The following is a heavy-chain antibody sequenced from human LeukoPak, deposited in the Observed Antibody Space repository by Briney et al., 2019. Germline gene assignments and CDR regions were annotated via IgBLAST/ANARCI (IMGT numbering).Heavy chain of an antibody. J-gene: IGHJ4*02. V-gene: IGHV3-23*01. Sequence: PGGSLRLSCAASGFIFSSYAMSWVRQAPGKGLEWVSVISGSGGSTYYADSVKGRFTISRDNSKNTLYLQMNSLRAEDTAVYYCAKISQSIAVAGSFHDWGLGTLVTVSS. D-gene: IGHD6-19*01. CDR1: GFIFSSYA. CDR3: AKISQSIAVAGSFHD. CDR2: ISGSGGST.